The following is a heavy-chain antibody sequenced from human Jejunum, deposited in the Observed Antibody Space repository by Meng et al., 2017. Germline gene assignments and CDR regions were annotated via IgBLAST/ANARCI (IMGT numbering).Heavy chain of an antibody. V-gene: IGHV6-1*01. D-gene: IGHD3-10*02. CDR2: TYYRSKSYN. Sequence: HVQLERSRPGLGRRSQNPSRTCAISGESVSINSAAWNWIRQSPSRGLELLGMTYYRSKSYNDYALYVKSLITINPDTSKNQFSMKLISVTREETDIYSRESDWGDVRGGFDFWGQGTLVTVPS. CDR1: GESVSINSAA. J-gene: IGHJ4*02. CDR3: ESDWGDVRGGFDF.